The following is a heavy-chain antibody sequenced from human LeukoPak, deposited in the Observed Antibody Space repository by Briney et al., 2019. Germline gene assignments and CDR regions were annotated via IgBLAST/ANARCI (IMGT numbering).Heavy chain of an antibody. CDR3: AKTVGLVTALAFVRFGMDV. CDR1: GFTFAGFG. J-gene: IGHJ6*02. Sequence: GGSLRLSCAASGFTFAGFGISWVRQPPGKGLEWVSTISEDGGSTYYAGSVQGRFAVFRDNSKNTMYLQLNSLRAEDTAVYYCAKTVGLVTALAFVRFGMDVWGQGTTVSVSS. V-gene: IGHV3-23*01. CDR2: ISEDGGST. D-gene: IGHD2-21*02.